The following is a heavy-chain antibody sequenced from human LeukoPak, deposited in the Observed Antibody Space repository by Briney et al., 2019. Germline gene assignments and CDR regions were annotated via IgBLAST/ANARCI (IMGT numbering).Heavy chain of an antibody. CDR3: AKVKGGYSYGPDYFDY. CDR2: ISGSGGST. V-gene: IGHV3-23*01. CDR1: GFTFSSYA. D-gene: IGHD5-18*01. Sequence: SGGSLRLSCAASGFTFSSYAMSWVRQAPGKGLEWVSAISGSGGSTYYADSVKGRFTISRDNSKNTLYLQMNSLRAEDTAVYYCAKVKGGYSYGPDYFDYRGQGTLVTVSS. J-gene: IGHJ4*02.